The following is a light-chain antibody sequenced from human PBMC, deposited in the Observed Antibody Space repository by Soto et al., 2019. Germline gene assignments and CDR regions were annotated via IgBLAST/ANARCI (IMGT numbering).Light chain of an antibody. CDR3: CSYAATYTSYVV. CDR1: SSDVGGNNY. V-gene: IGLV2-11*01. Sequence: QSALTQPRSVSGSPGQSVTISCTGTSSDVGGNNYVSWYQHCPGKAPKLMIYDVAKRPSGVPDRFSGSRSGNTASLTISGLQADDEADYYCCSYAATYTSYVVFGGGTKPPS. J-gene: IGLJ2*01. CDR2: DVA.